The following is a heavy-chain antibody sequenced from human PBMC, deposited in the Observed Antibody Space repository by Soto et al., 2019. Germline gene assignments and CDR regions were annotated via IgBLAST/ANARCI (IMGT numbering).Heavy chain of an antibody. Sequence: QVQLVESGGGVVQPGRSLRLSCAASGFTFSSYGMHWVRQAPGKGLEWVAVISYDGSYKYYADSVKGRFTISRDNSKYTLYLQMNSLRAEDTAVYYCAKWNVGFDYWGQGTLVTVAS. CDR2: ISYDGSYK. V-gene: IGHV3-30*18. J-gene: IGHJ4*02. CDR1: GFTFSSYG. D-gene: IGHD1-1*01. CDR3: AKWNVGFDY.